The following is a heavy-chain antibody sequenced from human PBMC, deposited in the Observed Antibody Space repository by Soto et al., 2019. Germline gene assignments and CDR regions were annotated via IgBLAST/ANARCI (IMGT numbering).Heavy chain of an antibody. CDR1: GFTFSSYG. J-gene: IGHJ6*02. CDR2: ISYDGSNE. CDR3: AKVRRLAAAPSRYYYGMDV. D-gene: IGHD6-13*01. V-gene: IGHV3-30*18. Sequence: GGSLRLSCAASGFTFSSYGMHWVRQAPGKGLEWVAAISYDGSNEYYVDSVKGRFTISRDNSKNTLNLQMNSLRPEDTAVYYCAKVRRLAAAPSRYYYGMDVWGQGTTVTVSS.